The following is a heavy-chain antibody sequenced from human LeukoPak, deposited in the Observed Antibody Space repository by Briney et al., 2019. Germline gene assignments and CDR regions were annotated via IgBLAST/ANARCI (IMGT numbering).Heavy chain of an antibody. CDR2: INPNSGGT. D-gene: IGHD6-6*01. Sequence: ASVKVSCKASGYTFTSYDINWVRQAPGQGLEWMGRINPNSGGTNYAQKFQGRVTMTRDTSISTAYMELSRLRSDDTAVYYCARYPLDHWYFDLWGRGTLVTVSS. J-gene: IGHJ2*01. CDR3: ARYPLDHWYFDL. V-gene: IGHV1-2*06. CDR1: GYTFTSYD.